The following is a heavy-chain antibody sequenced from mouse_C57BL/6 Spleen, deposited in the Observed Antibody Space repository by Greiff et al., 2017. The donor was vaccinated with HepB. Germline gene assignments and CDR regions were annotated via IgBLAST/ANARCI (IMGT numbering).Heavy chain of an antibody. CDR1: GYTFTSYW. V-gene: IGHV1-7*01. J-gene: IGHJ4*01. D-gene: IGHD1-1*01. Sequence: QVQLQQSGAELAKPGASVKLSCKASGYTFTSYWMNWVKQRPGQGLEWIGYINPSSGYTKYNQKFKDKATLTADKSSSTAYMQLSSLTYEDSAVYYCANYYGSLAYAMDYWGQGTSVTVSS. CDR3: ANYYGSLAYAMDY. CDR2: INPSSGYT.